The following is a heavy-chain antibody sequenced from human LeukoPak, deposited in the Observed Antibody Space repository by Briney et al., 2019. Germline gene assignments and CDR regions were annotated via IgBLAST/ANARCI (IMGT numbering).Heavy chain of an antibody. Sequence: PSETLSLTCTVSGGSISSHYWSWIRQPPGKGLEWIGYIYYSGSTNYNPSLKSRVTISVDTSKNQFSLKLGSVTAADTAVYYCARGGYDYPTDFDYWGQGTLVTVSS. V-gene: IGHV4-59*11. CDR1: GGSISSHY. CDR3: ARGGYDYPTDFDY. J-gene: IGHJ4*02. D-gene: IGHD5-12*01. CDR2: IYYSGST.